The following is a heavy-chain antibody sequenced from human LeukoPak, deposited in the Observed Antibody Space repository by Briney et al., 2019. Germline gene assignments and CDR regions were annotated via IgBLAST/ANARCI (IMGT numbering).Heavy chain of an antibody. CDR1: GYTFTSYY. V-gene: IGHV1-46*01. J-gene: IGHJ6*03. CDR3: ARSLVVPAAIYYYYYMDV. Sequence: ASVKVSCKSSGYTFTSYYMHWVRPAPGQGLEWMGIINPSGGSTSYAQKFQGRVTMTRDTSTSTVYMELSSLRSEDTAVYYCARSLVVPAAIYYYYYMDVWGKGTTVTVSS. D-gene: IGHD2-2*02. CDR2: INPSGGST.